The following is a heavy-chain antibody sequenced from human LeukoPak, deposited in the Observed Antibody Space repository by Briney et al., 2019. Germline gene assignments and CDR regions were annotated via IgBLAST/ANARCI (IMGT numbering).Heavy chain of an antibody. CDR1: GFTFSSYT. V-gene: IGHV3-48*01. Sequence: GGSLRLSCAASGFTFSSYTMNWVRQAPGKGLKWVSFISTSGSPIYYADSVKGRFTISRDNAKNSLYLQMNSLRVEDTAVYYCARDHIWYFDLWGRGTLVTVSS. J-gene: IGHJ2*01. CDR3: ARDHIWYFDL. CDR2: ISTSGSPI.